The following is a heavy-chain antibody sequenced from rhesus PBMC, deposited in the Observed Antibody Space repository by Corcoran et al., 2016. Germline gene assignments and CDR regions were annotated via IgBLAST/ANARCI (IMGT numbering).Heavy chain of an antibody. J-gene: IGHJ4*01. CDR3: ARRTGYYTPFHY. Sequence: QVQLQESGPGVVKPSETLSLTCAVSGGSISGGYDWSWIRQPPGKGLEWFGYIYGSSGSTHYTPSLKNRVTISKDASKNEFSLKLSSVTAADTAVYYCARRTGYYTPFHYWGQGVLVTVSS. CDR1: GGSISGGYD. V-gene: IGHV4-76*01. D-gene: IGHD3-3*01. CDR2: IYGSSGST.